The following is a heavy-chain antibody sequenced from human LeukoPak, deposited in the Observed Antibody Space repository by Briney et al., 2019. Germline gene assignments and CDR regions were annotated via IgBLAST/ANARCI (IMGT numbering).Heavy chain of an antibody. CDR2: ISAYNGNT. CDR3: AREGELYSGYDYGAFDI. V-gene: IGHV1-18*01. CDR1: GYTFTSYG. D-gene: IGHD5-12*01. J-gene: IGHJ3*02. Sequence: GASVKVSCKASGYTFTSYGIGWVRQAPGQGLEWMGWISAYNGNTNYAQKLQGRVTMTTDTSTSTAYMELRSLRSDDTAVYYCAREGELYSGYDYGAFDIWGQGTMVTVSS.